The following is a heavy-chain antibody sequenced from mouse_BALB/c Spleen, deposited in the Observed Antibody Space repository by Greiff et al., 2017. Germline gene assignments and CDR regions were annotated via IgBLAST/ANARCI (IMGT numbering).Heavy chain of an antibody. CDR3: ARDMGYYVESWFAY. D-gene: IGHD2-3*01. CDR2: IRNKANGYTT. V-gene: IGHV7-3*02. CDR1: GFTFTDYY. Sequence: EVQLVESGGGLVQPGGSLRLSCATSGFTFTDYYMSWVRQPPGKALEWLGFIRNKANGYTTEYSASVKGRFTISRDNSQSILYLQMNTLRAEDSATYYCARDMGYYVESWFAYWGQGTLVTVSA. J-gene: IGHJ3*01.